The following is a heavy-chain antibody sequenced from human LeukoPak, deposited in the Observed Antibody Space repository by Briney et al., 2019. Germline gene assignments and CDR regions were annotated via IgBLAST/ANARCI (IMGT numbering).Heavy chain of an antibody. D-gene: IGHD6-19*01. CDR3: ARGAVAGIYDY. Sequence: PGGSLRLSCTASGFTFSNYAMSWVRRAPGKGLEWVSSISTTSSFIYYADSLKGRFTISRDNAKNSLYLQMNSLGAEDTAVYYCARGAVAGIYDYWGQGTLVTVSS. CDR2: ISTTSSFI. CDR1: GFTFSNYA. V-gene: IGHV3-21*01. J-gene: IGHJ4*02.